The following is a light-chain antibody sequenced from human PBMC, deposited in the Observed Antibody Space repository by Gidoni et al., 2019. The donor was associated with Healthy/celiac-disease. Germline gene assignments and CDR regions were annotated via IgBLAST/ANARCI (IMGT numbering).Light chain of an antibody. CDR1: QSISSW. V-gene: IGKV1-5*03. J-gene: IGKJ2*01. CDR3: QQYNSYLYT. Sequence: DIQMTQSPSTLSASVGDRVTITCRASQSISSWLAWYQQKPGKAPKLLIYKASSLESGVPPRFSGSGSGTEFTLTISSLQPDDFATYYCQQYNSYLYTFXQXTKLEIK. CDR2: KAS.